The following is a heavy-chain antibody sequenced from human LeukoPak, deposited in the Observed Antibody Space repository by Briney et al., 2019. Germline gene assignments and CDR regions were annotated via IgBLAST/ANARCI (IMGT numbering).Heavy chain of an antibody. CDR1: GGTFSSYA. Sequence: SVKVSCKASGGTFSSYAISWVRQAPGQGLEWMGGIIPIFGTANYAQKFQGRVTITTDESTSTAYMELSSLRSEDTAVYYCARSAGHCSSTSCSLSNWFDPWGQGTLVTVSS. V-gene: IGHV1-69*05. J-gene: IGHJ5*02. CDR2: IIPIFGTA. CDR3: ARSAGHCSSTSCSLSNWFDP. D-gene: IGHD2-2*01.